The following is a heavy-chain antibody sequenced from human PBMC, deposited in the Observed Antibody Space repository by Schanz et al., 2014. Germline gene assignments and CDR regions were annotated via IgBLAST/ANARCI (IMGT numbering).Heavy chain of an antibody. CDR3: AEDPAGSGILTALGN. J-gene: IGHJ4*02. CDR1: GFTFNSYA. Sequence: EVRLLESGGGLVQPGGSLRLSCAASGFTFNSYAMSWVRQAPGTGLEWVSAITGSGGTTHYADSVKGRFTISRDNAKNTLYLQMNSLRAEDAAVCCCAEDPAGSGILTALGNWGQGTLVTVSS. D-gene: IGHD3-9*01. V-gene: IGHV3-23*01. CDR2: ITGSGGTT.